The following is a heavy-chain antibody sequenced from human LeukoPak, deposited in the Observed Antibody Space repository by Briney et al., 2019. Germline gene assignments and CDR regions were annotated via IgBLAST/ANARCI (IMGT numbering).Heavy chain of an antibody. J-gene: IGHJ4*02. D-gene: IGHD3-22*01. V-gene: IGHV3-23*01. CDR1: GFTFSSYA. CDR2: ISGSGGSA. Sequence: GGSLRLSCAASGFTFSSYAMSWVRQAPGKGLEWVSAISGSGGSAYYADSVEGRFTISRDNSKNTLYLQMNSLRAEDTAVYYCAKDRPAYGSSGYYPFWGQGTLVTVSS. CDR3: AKDRPAYGSSGYYPF.